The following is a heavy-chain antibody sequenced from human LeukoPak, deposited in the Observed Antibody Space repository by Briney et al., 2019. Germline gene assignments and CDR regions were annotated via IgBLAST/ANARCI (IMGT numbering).Heavy chain of an antibody. Sequence: PGGSLRLSCAASGFTFDRYSMHWVRQVPGKGLEWVAAISNFGSKTFYADSVQGRFTISRDNSNNTVDLQMSSLRPEDTTVYYRARPYASGWHPPLPPDPRGQGTLVTGSS. V-gene: IGHV3-30-3*01. CDR3: ARPYASGWHPPLPPDP. CDR2: ISNFGSKT. J-gene: IGHJ5*01. D-gene: IGHD6-19*01. CDR1: GFTFDRYS.